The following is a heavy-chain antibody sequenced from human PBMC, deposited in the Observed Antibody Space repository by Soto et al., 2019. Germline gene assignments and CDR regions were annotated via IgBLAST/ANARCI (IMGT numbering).Heavy chain of an antibody. Sequence: VQLVESGGGVVQPGRSLRLSCAASGFTFSDYAMQWVRQAPGKGLEWVAVVSHDGRNTHYADSVKGRFTISRDSSKNTVSLELTSVRAEDTAVYYCAKGGRQWLVTSDFNYWGQGALVTVSS. CDR2: VSHDGRNT. CDR1: GFTFSDYA. V-gene: IGHV3-30*18. CDR3: AKGGRQWLVTSDFNY. J-gene: IGHJ4*02. D-gene: IGHD6-19*01.